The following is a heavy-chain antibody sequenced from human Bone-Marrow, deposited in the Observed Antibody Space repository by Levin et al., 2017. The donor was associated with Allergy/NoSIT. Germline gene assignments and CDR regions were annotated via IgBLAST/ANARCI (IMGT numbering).Heavy chain of an antibody. D-gene: IGHD4-17*01. J-gene: IGHJ4*02. V-gene: IGHV3-23*01. CDR3: ATTVSPGALRSYFDN. CDR2: ISGSGVKT. CDR1: RGTFATYA. Sequence: GESLKISCAASRGTFATYAMSWVRQAPGKGLEWVSVISGSGVKTYYADSVKGRFTISRDNFKNTLYLQMNSLRGEDTAVYYCATTVSPGALRSYFDNWGQGTLVTVSS.